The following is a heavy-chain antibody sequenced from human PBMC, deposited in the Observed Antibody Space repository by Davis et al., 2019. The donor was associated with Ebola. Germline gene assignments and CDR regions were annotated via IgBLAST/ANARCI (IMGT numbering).Heavy chain of an antibody. V-gene: IGHV3-23*01. D-gene: IGHD1-26*01. CDR1: GFTFSSYA. CDR2: ISGSGGST. J-gene: IGHJ3*02. Sequence: GSLRLSCAASGFTFSSYAMSWVRQAPGKGLEWVSAISGSGGSTYYADSVKGRFTISRDNSKNTLYLQMNSLRAEDTAVYYCANIYVLRWELHDDAFDIWGQGTMVTVSS. CDR3: ANIYVLRWELHDDAFDI.